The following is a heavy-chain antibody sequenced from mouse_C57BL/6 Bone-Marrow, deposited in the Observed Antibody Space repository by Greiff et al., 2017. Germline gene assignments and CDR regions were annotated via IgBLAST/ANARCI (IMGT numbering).Heavy chain of an antibody. J-gene: IGHJ3*01. CDR1: GYAFSSSW. Sequence: QVQLQQSGPELVKPGASVKISCKASGYAFSSSWMNWVKQRPGKGLEWIGRIYPGDGDTNYNGKFKGKATLTADKSSSTAYMQLSSLTSEDSAVYFCARSGVTTATGFAYWGQGTLVTVSA. CDR2: IYPGDGDT. CDR3: ARSGVTTATGFAY. D-gene: IGHD1-2*01. V-gene: IGHV1-82*01.